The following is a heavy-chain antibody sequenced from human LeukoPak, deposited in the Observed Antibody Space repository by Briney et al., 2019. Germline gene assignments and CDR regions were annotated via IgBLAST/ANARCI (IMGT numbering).Heavy chain of an antibody. CDR1: GFTFSRYA. D-gene: IGHD6-13*01. Sequence: GGSLRLSCAASGFTFSRYAMSWVRQAPGKGLEWVSAISGSGDSTFYADSVKGRFTISRDISKNTLYLQMNSLRAEDTAVYYCAKEPTYSSTWHGIGYWGQGTLVTVSS. CDR2: ISGSGDST. V-gene: IGHV3-23*01. J-gene: IGHJ4*02. CDR3: AKEPTYSSTWHGIGY.